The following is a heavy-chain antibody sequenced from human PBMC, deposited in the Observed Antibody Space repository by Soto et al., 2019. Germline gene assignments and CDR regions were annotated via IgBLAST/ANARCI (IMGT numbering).Heavy chain of an antibody. D-gene: IGHD3-3*01. CDR1: GGTFSSYA. Sequence: SVKVSCKASGGTFSSYAISWVRQAPGQGLEWMGGIIPIFGTANYAQKFQGRVTITADESTSTAYMELSSLRSEDTAVYYCARDRRDFWSGSVFDYWGQGTLVTVSS. J-gene: IGHJ4*02. CDR2: IIPIFGTA. V-gene: IGHV1-69*13. CDR3: ARDRRDFWSGSVFDY.